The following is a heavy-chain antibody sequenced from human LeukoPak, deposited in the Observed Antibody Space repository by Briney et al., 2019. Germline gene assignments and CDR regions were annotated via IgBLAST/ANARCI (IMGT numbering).Heavy chain of an antibody. V-gene: IGHV3-23*01. CDR3: AKDDGSSWYDLDY. J-gene: IGHJ4*02. D-gene: IGHD6-13*01. CDR2: ISGSGGST. Sequence: GGSLRLSCAASGFTFSSYAMSWVRQAPGKGLEWVSAISGSGGSTYYADSVKGRFTISRDNSKNTRYLQMNSLRAEDTAVCYCAKDDGSSWYDLDYWGQGTLVTVSS. CDR1: GFTFSSYA.